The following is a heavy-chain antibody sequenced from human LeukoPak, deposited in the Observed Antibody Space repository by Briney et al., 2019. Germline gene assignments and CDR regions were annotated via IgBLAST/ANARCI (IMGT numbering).Heavy chain of an antibody. CDR3: AREWVLNYDY. CDR2: ISGSGGST. V-gene: IGHV3-23*01. D-gene: IGHD2-8*01. CDR1: GFTFSSYA. J-gene: IGHJ4*02. Sequence: GGSLRLSCAASGFTFSSYAMSWVRQAPGKGLEWVSAISGSGGSTYYADSVKGRFTISRDNAKNSLYLQMNSLRAEDTAVYYCAREWVLNYDYWGQGTLVTVSS.